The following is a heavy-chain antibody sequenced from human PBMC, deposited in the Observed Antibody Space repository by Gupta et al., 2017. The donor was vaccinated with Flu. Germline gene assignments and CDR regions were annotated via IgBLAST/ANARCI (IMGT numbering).Heavy chain of an antibody. V-gene: IGHV3-9*01. D-gene: IGHD4-23*01. Sequence: EVQLVESGGGLVQPGRSLRLSCTASGFTFDDYAMHWVRQAPGKGLEWVSGISWNSGTIGYADSVKGRFTISRDNAKNSLYLQMDSLRAEDTAFYDCTKDVVQGNIYLFDYWGQGTLVTVS. CDR2: ISWNSGTI. CDR1: GFTFDDYA. CDR3: TKDVVQGNIYLFDY. J-gene: IGHJ4*02.